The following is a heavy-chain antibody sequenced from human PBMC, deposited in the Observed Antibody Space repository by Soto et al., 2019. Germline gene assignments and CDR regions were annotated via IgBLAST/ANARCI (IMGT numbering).Heavy chain of an antibody. CDR1: GGTLSTYT. J-gene: IGHJ4*02. D-gene: IGHD6-19*01. CDR2: FIPALDVE. CDR3: DSVAGTSAFVGYFEF. V-gene: IGHV1-69*02. Sequence: QGLLVQSGAEVKNPGSSVKVSCKAPGGTLSTYTLTWLRQAPGQGPEWMGRFIPALDVEDYAQQFQGRVTLTADTSTSTAYMELHSLRSDDTAVYYCDSVAGTSAFVGYFEFWGQGTLVTVSS.